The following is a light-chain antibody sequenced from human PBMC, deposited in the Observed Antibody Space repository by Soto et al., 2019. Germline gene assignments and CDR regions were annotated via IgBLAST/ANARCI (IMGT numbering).Light chain of an antibody. Sequence: EIVLTQSPGTLSLSPGERATLSCRASQSVSSSYLAWYQQKPGQAPRLLIYGTSSRATAIPDRFSGSGSWTGFTLTISRLEPADCAVYYCQQYGSSSWTFGHGTKVEIK. CDR3: QQYGSSSWT. V-gene: IGKV3-20*01. CDR2: GTS. J-gene: IGKJ1*01. CDR1: QSVSSSY.